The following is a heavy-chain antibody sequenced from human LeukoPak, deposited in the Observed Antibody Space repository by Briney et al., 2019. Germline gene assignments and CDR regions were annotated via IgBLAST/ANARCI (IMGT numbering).Heavy chain of an antibody. CDR2: ISSSSSYI. Sequence: GGSLRLSCAASGFTFSGYSMDWVRQAPGKGLEWVSSISSSSSYIYYADSVKGRFTISRDNAKNSLYLQMNSLRAEDTAVYYFAREPHSSSPDYMDVWGKGTTVTVSS. J-gene: IGHJ6*03. D-gene: IGHD6-13*01. V-gene: IGHV3-21*01. CDR1: GFTFSGYS. CDR3: AREPHSSSPDYMDV.